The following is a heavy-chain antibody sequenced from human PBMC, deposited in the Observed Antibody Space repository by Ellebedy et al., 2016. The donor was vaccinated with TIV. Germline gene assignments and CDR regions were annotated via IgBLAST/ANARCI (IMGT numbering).Heavy chain of an antibody. J-gene: IGHJ4*02. CDR2: IYYSGST. V-gene: IGHV4-39*07. CDR1: GGSISSGDYY. CDR3: AREDYYGSGSFSD. Sequence: MPSETLSLTCTVSGGSISSGDYYWSWIRQPPGKGLEWIGSIYYSGSTYYNPSLKSRVTISVDTSKNQFSLKLSSVTAADTAVYYCAREDYYGSGSFSDWGQGTLVTVSS. D-gene: IGHD3-10*01.